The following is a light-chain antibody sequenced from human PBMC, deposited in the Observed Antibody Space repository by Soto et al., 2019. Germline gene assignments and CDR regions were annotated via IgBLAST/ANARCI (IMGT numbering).Light chain of an antibody. CDR2: DAS. J-gene: IGLJ3*02. V-gene: IGLV3-21*02. Sequence: SYEMIQPPPETVAPGQTARTTSGLNNIDTNSVHWYQQKPCQAPLVVVYDASDRPSGIPERFSVSNSGNTATLTINRVEAGDEADDYCQVWDSSSDHMVFGGGTKVTVL. CDR1: NIDTNS. CDR3: QVWDSSSDHMV.